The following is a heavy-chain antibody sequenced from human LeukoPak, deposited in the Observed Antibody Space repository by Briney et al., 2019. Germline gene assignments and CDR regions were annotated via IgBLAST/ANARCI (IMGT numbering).Heavy chain of an antibody. Sequence: SETLSLTCAVYGGSVSGYYWSWIRQRPGKGLEWSGEINHSGSTNYKPSLKSRVTIFVDTFTRLFCLEMNSVSAADTAVYFCARAKGDYWSPGTLVTVSS. CDR1: GGSVSGYY. V-gene: IGHV4-34*01. CDR3: ARAKGDY. J-gene: IGHJ4*02. CDR2: INHSGST.